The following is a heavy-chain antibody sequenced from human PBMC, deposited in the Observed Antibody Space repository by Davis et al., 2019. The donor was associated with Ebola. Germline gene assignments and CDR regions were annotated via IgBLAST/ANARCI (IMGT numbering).Heavy chain of an antibody. J-gene: IGHJ6*02. CDR2: IYYSGST. Sequence: PSETLSLTCTVSGGSISSSSYYWGWIRQPPGKGLEWIGSIYYSGSTYYNPSLKSRVTISVDTSKNQFSLKLSSVTAADTAVYYCARQAYYYDSSGYYPYYYYYYGMDVWGQGTTVTVSS. V-gene: IGHV4-39*01. D-gene: IGHD3-22*01. CDR3: ARQAYYYDSSGYYPYYYYYYGMDV. CDR1: GGSISSSSYY.